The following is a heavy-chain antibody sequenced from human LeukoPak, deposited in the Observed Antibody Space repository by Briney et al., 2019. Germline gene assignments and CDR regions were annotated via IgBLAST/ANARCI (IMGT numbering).Heavy chain of an antibody. J-gene: IGHJ5*02. V-gene: IGHV1-3*01. Sequence: GASVKVSCKASGYTFTSYAMHWVRQAPGQRLEWMGWINAGNGNTKYSQKFQGRVTITRDTSASTAYMELSSLRSEDTAVYYCARDRQQLVREGFDPWGQGTLVTVSS. CDR3: ARDRQQLVREGFDP. D-gene: IGHD6-13*01. CDR2: INAGNGNT. CDR1: GYTFTSYA.